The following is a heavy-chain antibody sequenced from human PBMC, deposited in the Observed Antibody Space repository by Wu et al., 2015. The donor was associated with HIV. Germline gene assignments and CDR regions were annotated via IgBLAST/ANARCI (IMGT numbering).Heavy chain of an antibody. V-gene: IGHV1-18*01. CDR1: GYIFNNYG. J-gene: IGHJ4*02. D-gene: IGHD2/OR15-2a*01. CDR2: ISVYYGYT. Sequence: QVQLVQSGTEMKKPGDSVKVSCKASGYIFNNYGIIWVRQAPGQGLEWMGWISVYYGYTNYAQKLQDRVNHDHRNIHEGQPILELRSLRSDDTAVYYCVRGVKLIKFATFXSWGREPWSNRLL. CDR3: VRGVKLIKFATFXS.